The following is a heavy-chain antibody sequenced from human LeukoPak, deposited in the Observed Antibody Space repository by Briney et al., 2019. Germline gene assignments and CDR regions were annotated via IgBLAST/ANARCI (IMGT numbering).Heavy chain of an antibody. CDR1: GFTFSGYW. CDR3: ASGYCSSTSCPPPTYYYGMDV. Sequence: GGSLRLSCIASGFTFSGYWMSWVRHAPGKGLEWVANINQDESHTFYVDSVKGRFTISRDNAKNTLYLQMNSLRAEDTAVYYCASGYCSSTSCPPPTYYYGMDVWGQGTTVTVSS. V-gene: IGHV3-7*01. J-gene: IGHJ6*02. CDR2: INQDESHT. D-gene: IGHD2-2*01.